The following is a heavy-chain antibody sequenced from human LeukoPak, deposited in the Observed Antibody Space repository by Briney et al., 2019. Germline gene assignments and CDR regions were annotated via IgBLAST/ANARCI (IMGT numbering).Heavy chain of an antibody. CDR3: VRDCTSTSCSP. J-gene: IGHJ5*02. Sequence: GESLKISCKGSGYIFTSYWIGWVRQMPGKGLEWMGIVYPGDSDTRYSPSFQGQVTISADMSVSTAYLQWSSLKASDTAMYYCVRDCTSTSCSPWGQGTLVTVSS. CDR1: GYIFTSYW. CDR2: VYPGDSDT. V-gene: IGHV5-51*01. D-gene: IGHD2-2*01.